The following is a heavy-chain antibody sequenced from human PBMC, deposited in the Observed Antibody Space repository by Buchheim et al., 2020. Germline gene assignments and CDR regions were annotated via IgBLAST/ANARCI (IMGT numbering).Heavy chain of an antibody. CDR1: GFPFNNAW. V-gene: IGHV3-15*01. Sequence: DVQLVDSGGGLVKPGGSLRLSCVASGFPFNNAWMSWVRQAPGMALEWVGRIKSQSAGGTTDYAAAVKGRFAISRDDSKNTLYLQNNGLRTEDTAVYHCTTEPGITSGYYSDWVDPWGQGTL. CDR3: TTEPGITSGYYSDWVDP. J-gene: IGHJ5*02. CDR2: IKSQSAGGTT. D-gene: IGHD3-22*01.